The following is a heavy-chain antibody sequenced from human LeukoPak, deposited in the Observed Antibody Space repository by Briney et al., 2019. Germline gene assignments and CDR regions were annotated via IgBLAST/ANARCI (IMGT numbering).Heavy chain of an antibody. CDR1: GFSFADAT. CDR2: INWNSGTM. V-gene: IGHV3-9*01. J-gene: IGHJ6*03. Sequence: GRSLRLPCAASGFSFADATMHWVRQVPGKGLEWVSGINWNSGTMGYADSVKGRFTVSRDNAKNSLYLQMNSLKTEDTALYYCAKDPYMDVWGKGTTVTVSS. CDR3: AKDPYMDV.